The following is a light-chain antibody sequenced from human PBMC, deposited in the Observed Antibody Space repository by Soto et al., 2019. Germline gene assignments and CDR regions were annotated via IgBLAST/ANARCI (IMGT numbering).Light chain of an antibody. Sequence: QSALTQPASVSGSPGQSITISCTGTRSDVGGYNSVCWHQQHPGKAPKLIIYEVSNRPSGISDRFSASKSGNTASLTISGLQADDEADYYCSSFTTTNNWVFGGGTKLTVL. V-gene: IGLV2-14*01. CDR2: EVS. CDR1: RSDVGGYNS. CDR3: SSFTTTNNWV. J-gene: IGLJ3*02.